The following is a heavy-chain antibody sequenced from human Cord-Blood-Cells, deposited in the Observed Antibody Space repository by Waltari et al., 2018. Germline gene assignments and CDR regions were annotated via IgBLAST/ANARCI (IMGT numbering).Heavy chain of an antibody. Sequence: QVQLQESGPGLVKPSETLSPTCTVSGGSISSYYWSWIRQPAGKGLEWIGRIYTSGSTNYNPSLKSRVTMSVDTSKNQFSLKLSSVTAADTAVYYCARDRRYYDSSGYYYYYGMDVWGQGTTVTVSS. CDR2: IYTSGST. J-gene: IGHJ6*02. CDR1: GGSISSYY. V-gene: IGHV4-4*07. D-gene: IGHD3-22*01. CDR3: ARDRRYYDSSGYYYYYGMDV.